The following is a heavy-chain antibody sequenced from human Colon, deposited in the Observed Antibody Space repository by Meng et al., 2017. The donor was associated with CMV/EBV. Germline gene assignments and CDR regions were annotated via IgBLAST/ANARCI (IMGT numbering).Heavy chain of an antibody. Sequence: GESLKISCAGSEFTFSNYAINWVRQAPGKGLEWVSGISGSGSSTCYVDSVKGRFTVSRDNSEKKVHLQMNSLRVEDTAIYYCAKDRAHYYGSGSNERHFDLWGQGTLVTVSS. CDR3: AKDRAHYYGSGSNERHFDL. D-gene: IGHD3-10*01. V-gene: IGHV3-23*01. CDR1: EFTFSNYA. J-gene: IGHJ4*02. CDR2: ISGSGSST.